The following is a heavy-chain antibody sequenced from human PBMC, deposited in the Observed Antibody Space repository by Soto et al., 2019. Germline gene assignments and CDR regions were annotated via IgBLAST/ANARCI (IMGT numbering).Heavy chain of an antibody. V-gene: IGHV3-7*03. D-gene: IGHD6-19*01. CDR2: IKQDGSEK. Sequence: GGSLRLSCAASGFTFSSYWMSWVRQAPGKGLEWVANIKQDGSEKYYVDSVKGRFTISRDNAKNSLYLQMNSLRAEDTAVYYCARVGYSSGWYSPSRVYYYGMDVWGQGTTVTVSS. CDR1: GFTFSSYW. J-gene: IGHJ6*02. CDR3: ARVGYSSGWYSPSRVYYYGMDV.